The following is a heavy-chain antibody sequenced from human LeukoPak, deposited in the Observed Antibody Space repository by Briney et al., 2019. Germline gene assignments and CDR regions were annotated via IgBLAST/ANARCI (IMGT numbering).Heavy chain of an antibody. J-gene: IGHJ5*02. CDR3: ARDLLAGHYYDSSGYYSST. V-gene: IGHV1-69*13. CDR2: IIPIFGTA. Sequence: SVKVSCKASGGTFSSYAISWVRQAPGQGLEWMGGIIPIFGTANYAQKFQGRVTITADESTSTAYMELSSLRSEDTAVYYCARDLLAGHYYDSSGYYSSTWGQGTLVTVSS. D-gene: IGHD3-22*01. CDR1: GGTFSSYA.